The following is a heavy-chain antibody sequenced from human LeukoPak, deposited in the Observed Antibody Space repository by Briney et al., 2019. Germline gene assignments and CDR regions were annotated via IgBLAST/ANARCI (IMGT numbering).Heavy chain of an antibody. J-gene: IGHJ4*02. D-gene: IGHD6-19*01. CDR1: GFTFSSYV. CDR3: SRDLGISGWYAPPLGYFDY. Sequence: PGGSLRLSCAASGFTFSSYVMHWVRQAPGQGLEWMGWINPKSGGTNYAQKFQGRVTMTRDTSISTTYMELSRLRSDDTAVYYCSRDLGISGWYAPPLGYFDYWGQGTLVTVSS. CDR2: INPKSGGT. V-gene: IGHV1-2*02.